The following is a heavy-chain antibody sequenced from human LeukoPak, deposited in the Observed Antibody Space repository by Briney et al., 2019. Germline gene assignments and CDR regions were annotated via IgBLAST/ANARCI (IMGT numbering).Heavy chain of an antibody. CDR1: GFTFSDYY. CDR3: ARDGRYDFWSGYYTDAFDI. D-gene: IGHD3-3*01. J-gene: IGHJ3*02. Sequence: PGGSLRLSCAASGFTFSDYYMSWIRQAPGKGLEWVSYISSSGSTIYYADSVKGRFTISRDNAKNSLYLQMNSLRAEDTAVYYCARDGRYDFWSGYYTDAFDIWGQGTMVTVSS. CDR2: ISSSGSTI. V-gene: IGHV3-11*01.